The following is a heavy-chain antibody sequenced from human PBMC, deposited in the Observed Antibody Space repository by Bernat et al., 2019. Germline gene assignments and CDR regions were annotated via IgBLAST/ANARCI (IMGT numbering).Heavy chain of an antibody. J-gene: IGHJ5*02. Sequence: QVQLVQSGAEVKKPGASVKVSCKASGYTFTSYAMHWVRQAPGQRLEWMGWINAGNGNTKYSQKFQGRVTITRDTSASTAYMELSSLRSEDTAVYYCARPAVEWFGESENWFDPWGQGTLVTVSS. V-gene: IGHV1-3*01. CDR3: ARPAVEWFGESENWFDP. D-gene: IGHD3-10*01. CDR2: INAGNGNT. CDR1: GYTFTSYA.